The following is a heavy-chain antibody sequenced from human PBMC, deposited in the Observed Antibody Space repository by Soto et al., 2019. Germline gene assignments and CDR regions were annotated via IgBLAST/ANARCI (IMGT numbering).Heavy chain of an antibody. D-gene: IGHD4-17*01. CDR3: ATSTVPAN. J-gene: IGHJ4*02. V-gene: IGHV3-30-3*01. CDR1: GFTFSSYA. Sequence: PGGSLRLSCAASGFTFSSYAMHWVRQAPGKGLEWVAVISYDGSNKYYADSVKGRFTISRDNSKNTLYLQMNSLRAEDTAVYYCATSTVPANWGQGTLVTVSS. CDR2: ISYDGSNK.